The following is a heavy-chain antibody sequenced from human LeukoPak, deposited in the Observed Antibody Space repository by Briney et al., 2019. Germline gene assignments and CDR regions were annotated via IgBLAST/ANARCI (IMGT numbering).Heavy chain of an antibody. CDR2: ISGGGETT. CDR1: GFTFNNYA. J-gene: IGHJ4*02. D-gene: IGHD4-17*01. Sequence: PGGSLRLSCAASGFTFNNYAVNWVRQAPGKGLEWVSPISGGGETTYYADSAKGRFTISRDNSQNTLYLQMNSLRAEDTAVYYCERDYADYVGYFFFDYWGQGTLVTVSS. V-gene: IGHV3-23*01. CDR3: ERDYADYVGYFFFDY.